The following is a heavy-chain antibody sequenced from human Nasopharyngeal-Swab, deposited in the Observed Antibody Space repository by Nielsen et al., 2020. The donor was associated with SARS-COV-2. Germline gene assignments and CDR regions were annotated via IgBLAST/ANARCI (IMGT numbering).Heavy chain of an antibody. CDR2: IYPGDSDT. J-gene: IGHJ6*03. Sequence: GGSLRLSCKGSGYSFTSYWIGWVRQMPGKGLEWMGIIYPGDSDTRYSPSFQGQVTISADKSISTAYLQWSSLKASDTAMYYCARPGSGSYYGSYMDVWGKGTTVTVSS. CDR3: ARPGSGSYYGSYMDV. CDR1: GYSFTSYW. D-gene: IGHD3-10*01. V-gene: IGHV5-51*01.